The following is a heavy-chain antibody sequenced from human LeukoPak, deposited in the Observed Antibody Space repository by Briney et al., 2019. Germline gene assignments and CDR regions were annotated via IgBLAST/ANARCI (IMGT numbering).Heavy chain of an antibody. CDR3: ARGSPVAVAFDY. CDR2: ISAYNGNT. V-gene: IGHV1-18*01. D-gene: IGHD6-19*01. CDR1: GYTFTRYG. J-gene: IGHJ4*02. Sequence: ASVKVSCKASGYTFTRYGISWVRQAPGQGLEWMGWISAYNGNTNYAQKLQGRVTMTTDTSTSTPYMELRSLRSDDTAVYYCARGSPVAVAFDYWGQGTLVTVSS.